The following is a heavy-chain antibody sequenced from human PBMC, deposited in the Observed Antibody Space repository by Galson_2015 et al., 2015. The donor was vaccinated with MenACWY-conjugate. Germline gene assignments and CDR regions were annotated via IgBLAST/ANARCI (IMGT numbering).Heavy chain of an antibody. CDR2: ISYDGSNK. Sequence: SLRLSCAASGFTFSSYGMHWVRQAPGKGLEWVAVISYDGSNKYYADSVKGRFTISRDNSKNTLYLQMNSLRAEDTAVYYCAKMASSRIAVAVEDDYWGQGTLVTVSS. J-gene: IGHJ4*02. CDR1: GFTFSSYG. V-gene: IGHV3-30*18. D-gene: IGHD6-19*01. CDR3: AKMASSRIAVAVEDDY.